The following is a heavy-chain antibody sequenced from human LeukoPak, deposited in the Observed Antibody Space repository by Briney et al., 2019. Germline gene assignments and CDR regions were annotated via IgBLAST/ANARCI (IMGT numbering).Heavy chain of an antibody. CDR3: AREPPIYYGSGGYTFDY. CDR2: ISSSGSTI. V-gene: IGHV3-48*03. Sequence: GGSLRLSCAASGFTFSSYEMNWVRQAPGKGLEWASYISSSGSTIYYADSVKGRFTISRDNAKNSLYLQMNSLRAEDTAVYYCAREPPIYYGSGGYTFDYWGQGTLVTVSS. D-gene: IGHD3-10*01. CDR1: GFTFSSYE. J-gene: IGHJ4*02.